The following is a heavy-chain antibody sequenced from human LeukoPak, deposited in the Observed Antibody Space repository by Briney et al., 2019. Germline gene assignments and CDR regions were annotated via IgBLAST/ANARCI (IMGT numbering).Heavy chain of an antibody. J-gene: IGHJ4*02. CDR2: IYYSGST. Sequence: SETLSLTCTVSGGSISSYYWSWIRQPPGKGLEWIGYIYYSGSTNYNPSLKSRVTISVDTSKNQFSLKLSSVTAADTAVYYCARLPLDYYGSGSSNSDYWGQGTLVTVSS. CDR3: ARLPLDYYGSGSSNSDY. D-gene: IGHD3-10*01. V-gene: IGHV4-59*01. CDR1: GGSISSYY.